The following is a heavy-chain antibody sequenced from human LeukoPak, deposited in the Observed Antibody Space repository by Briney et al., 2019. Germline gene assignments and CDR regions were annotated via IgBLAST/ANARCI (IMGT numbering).Heavy chain of an antibody. CDR2: ISGFGGST. D-gene: IGHD6-13*01. V-gene: IGHV3-23*01. CDR3: ARRSGSSWSSFDY. CDR1: GFTSNNYA. J-gene: IGHJ4*02. Sequence: GGSLRLSCAASGFTSNNYAMNWVRQAPGKGLEWVSGISGFGGSTYYAPSVKGRLTISRDNFGNMLYLHLDSLRVEDTAIYYCARRSGSSWSSFDYWGQGALVTVSS.